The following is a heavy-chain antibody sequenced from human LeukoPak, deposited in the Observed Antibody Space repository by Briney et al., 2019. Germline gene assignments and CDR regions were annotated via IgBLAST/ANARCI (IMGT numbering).Heavy chain of an antibody. CDR1: GFTFSLHY. CDR3: ARHRYFYFDL. CDR2: IKEDGTDT. J-gene: IGHJ4*02. V-gene: IGHV3-7*01. D-gene: IGHD1-1*01. Sequence: GGSLRLSCAVSGFTFSLHYMGWVRQTPGKGLEWVANIKEDGTDTFYMDSVKGRFTISKDNAKNSVYLQMNSLRAEDTAVYYCARHRYFYFDLWGQGTLVTVSS.